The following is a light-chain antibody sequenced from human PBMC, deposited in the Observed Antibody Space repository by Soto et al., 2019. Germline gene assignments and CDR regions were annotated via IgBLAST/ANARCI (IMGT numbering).Light chain of an antibody. J-gene: IGKJ1*01. Sequence: DIQMTQSPSTLCASVGDRVTITCRASQSISSWLAWYQQKPGKAPKLLIYDASSLESGVPSRFSGSGSGTEFTLTISSLQPDDFATYYCQQYNSYSQTFGQGTTGGIK. CDR2: DAS. V-gene: IGKV1-5*01. CDR3: QQYNSYSQT. CDR1: QSISSW.